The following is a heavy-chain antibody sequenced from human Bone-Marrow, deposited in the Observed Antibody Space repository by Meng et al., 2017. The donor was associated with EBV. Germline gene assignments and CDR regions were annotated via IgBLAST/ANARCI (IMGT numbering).Heavy chain of an antibody. CDR2: IYYSGST. V-gene: IGHV4-61*01. J-gene: IGHJ4*02. Sequence: VPGCVRPSGSLSRPGTGVGGSSRSGRSIWSCIRQPPGKDLEWIGYIYYSGSTNYNPSLKSRVTISVDASKNQFSLKLSSVTAADTAVYYCARDNVDTAMVPHWGQGTLVTVSS. CDR3: ARDNVDTAMVPH. D-gene: IGHD5-18*01. CDR1: GGSSRSGRSI.